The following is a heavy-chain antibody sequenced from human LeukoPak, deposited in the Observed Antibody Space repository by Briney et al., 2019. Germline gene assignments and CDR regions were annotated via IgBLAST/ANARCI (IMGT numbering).Heavy chain of an antibody. CDR3: AKDRRQQLVLWYFDL. CDR1: GFTFSSYA. J-gene: IGHJ2*01. Sequence: GGSLRLPCAASGFTFSSYAMSWVRQAPGKGLEWVSAISGSGGSTYYADSVKGRFTISRDNSKNTLYLQMNSLRAEDTAVYYCAKDRRQQLVLWYFDLWGRGTLVTVSS. CDR2: ISGSGGST. V-gene: IGHV3-23*01. D-gene: IGHD6-13*01.